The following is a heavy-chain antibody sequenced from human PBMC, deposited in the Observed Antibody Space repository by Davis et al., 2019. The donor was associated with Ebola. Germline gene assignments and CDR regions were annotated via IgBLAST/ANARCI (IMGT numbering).Heavy chain of an antibody. J-gene: IGHJ5*02. D-gene: IGHD2-2*02. CDR1: GGSISSSSYY. CDR2: IYHSGNT. Sequence: SETLSLTCTVSGGSISSSSYYWGWIRQPPGKGLEWIGSIYHSGNTYYNPSLKSRVTISVDRSKNQFSLKLSSVTAADTAVYYCARDDIVVVPAAIGRWFDPWGQGTLVTVSS. CDR3: ARDDIVVVPAAIGRWFDP. V-gene: IGHV4-39*07.